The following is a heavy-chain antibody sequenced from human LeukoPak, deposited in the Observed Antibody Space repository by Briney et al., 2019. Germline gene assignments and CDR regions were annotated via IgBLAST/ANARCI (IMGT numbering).Heavy chain of an antibody. D-gene: IGHD3-3*01. V-gene: IGHV1-24*01. CDR2: FDPEDGET. CDR1: GYTLTELS. CDR3: ARAGMAIFGVVITTDYYYYYMDV. J-gene: IGHJ6*03. Sequence: ASVKVSCKVSGYTLTELSMHWVRQAPGKGLEWMGGFDPEDGETIYAQKFQGRVTMTEDTSTDTAYMELRSLRSDDTAVYYCARAGMAIFGVVITTDYYYYYMDVWGKGTTVTVSS.